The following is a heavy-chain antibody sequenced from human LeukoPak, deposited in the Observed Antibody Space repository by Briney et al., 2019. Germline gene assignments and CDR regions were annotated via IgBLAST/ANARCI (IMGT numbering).Heavy chain of an antibody. V-gene: IGHV1-24*01. CDR1: GYTLTELS. CDR3: ATDGYGSSPGDY. D-gene: IGHD3-10*01. J-gene: IGHJ4*02. CDR2: FDPEDGET. Sequence: GASVKVSCKVSGYTLTELSMHWVRQAPGKGLEWMGGFDPEDGETIYAQKFQGRVTMTEDTSIDTAYMELSSLRSEDTAVYYCATDGYGSSPGDYWGQGTLVTVSS.